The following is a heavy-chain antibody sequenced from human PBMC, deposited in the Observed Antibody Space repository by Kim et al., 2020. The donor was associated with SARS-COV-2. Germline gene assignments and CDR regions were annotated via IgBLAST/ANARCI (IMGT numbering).Heavy chain of an antibody. V-gene: IGHV4-59*13. CDR2: IFYSGTT. CDR3: SREGIMDRGIISQYSAMDV. Sequence: SETLSLTCTASGGSISYYYWSWIRQSPGKGLEWIGYIFYSGTTKYNPSLKSRVTISVDRSKNQPSLRLSSVTAADTAIYYCSREGIMDRGIISQYSAMDV. J-gene: IGHJ6*01. D-gene: IGHD3-10*01. CDR1: GGSISYYY.